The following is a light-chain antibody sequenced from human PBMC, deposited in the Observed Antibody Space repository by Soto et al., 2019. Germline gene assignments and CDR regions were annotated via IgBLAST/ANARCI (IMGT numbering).Light chain of an antibody. Sequence: EIVLTQSPATLSLSPGERATLSCRASQNLYSYLAWYQHKPGQAPRLLIYDTFNRATGIPVRFSGSGSETDFTLTISSLEPEDFAVYYCQQRRSWPITFGQGTRLEIK. CDR1: QNLYSY. CDR3: QQRRSWPIT. J-gene: IGKJ5*01. CDR2: DTF. V-gene: IGKV3-11*01.